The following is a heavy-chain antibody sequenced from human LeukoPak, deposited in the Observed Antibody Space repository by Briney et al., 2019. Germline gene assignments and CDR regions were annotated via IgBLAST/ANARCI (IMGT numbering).Heavy chain of an antibody. CDR2: INSDGSST. V-gene: IGHV3-74*01. D-gene: IGHD4-17*01. CDR3: ARDDYGVPPAFDI. CDR1: GFTFSSHW. J-gene: IGHJ3*02. Sequence: QPGGSLRLSCADSGFTFSSHWMHWVRQAPGKELVWVSRINSDGSSTSYADSVKGRFTISRDNAKNTLYLQMNSLRAEDTAVYYCARDDYGVPPAFDIWGQGTMVTVSS.